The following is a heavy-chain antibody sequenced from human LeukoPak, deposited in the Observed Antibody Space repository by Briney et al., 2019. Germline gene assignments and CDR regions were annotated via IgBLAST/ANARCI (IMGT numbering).Heavy chain of an antibody. J-gene: IGHJ5*02. D-gene: IGHD5-12*01. CDR3: ARDRVDIVATTEYNWFDP. CDR2: IFSSGNT. Sequence: SETLSLTCTVSGCSINSYYWSWIRQPAGKGLEWIGRIFSSGNTIYNPSLQSRVTMSVDRSKNQFSLRLNSVTAADTAVYYCARDRVDIVATTEYNWFDPWGQGTLVTVSS. CDR1: GCSINSYY. V-gene: IGHV4-4*07.